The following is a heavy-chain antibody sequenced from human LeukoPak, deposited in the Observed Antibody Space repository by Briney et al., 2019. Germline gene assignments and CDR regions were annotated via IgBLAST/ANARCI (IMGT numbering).Heavy chain of an antibody. J-gene: IGHJ4*02. V-gene: IGHV4-39*07. Sequence: SETLPLTCTVSGGSISSSSYYWGWIRQPPGKGLEWIGEINHSGSTNYNPSLKSRVTISVDTSKNQFSLKLSSVTAADTAVYYCARGSKLYGYVRWGQGTLVTVSS. CDR3: ARGSKLYGYVR. CDR2: INHSGST. D-gene: IGHD5-18*01. CDR1: GGSISSSSYY.